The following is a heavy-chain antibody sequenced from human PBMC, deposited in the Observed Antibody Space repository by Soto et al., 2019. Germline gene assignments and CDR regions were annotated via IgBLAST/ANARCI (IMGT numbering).Heavy chain of an antibody. CDR1: GCTFISYI. V-gene: IGHV3-48*04. J-gene: IGHJ4*02. CDR2: ISNSCSSI. Sequence: PWLCXRLSCASGGCTFISYIINLVRQAPGQGLEWISYISNSCSSIDYADSVKGRCTISRDNAKNSLYLQMNSLRAEDTALYYCDRDAKYTQGRRINIEIWGQGTLVKVYS. CDR3: DRDAKYTQGRRINIEI. D-gene: IGHD2-15*01.